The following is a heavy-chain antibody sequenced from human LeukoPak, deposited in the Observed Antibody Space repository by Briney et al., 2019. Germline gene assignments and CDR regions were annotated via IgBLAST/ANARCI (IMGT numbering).Heavy chain of an antibody. Sequence: GGSLRLSCAVSGFTFSSYWMSWVRQAPGKGLEWVASVKQDGNEKYYVDSVKGRFTISRDNAKNSLFLQMSSLRAEDTAVYYCARVSPEPSGAGPLNIWGQGTMVTVSS. CDR2: VKQDGNEK. D-gene: IGHD1-26*01. CDR1: GFTFSSYW. V-gene: IGHV3-7*01. J-gene: IGHJ3*02. CDR3: ARVSPEPSGAGPLNI.